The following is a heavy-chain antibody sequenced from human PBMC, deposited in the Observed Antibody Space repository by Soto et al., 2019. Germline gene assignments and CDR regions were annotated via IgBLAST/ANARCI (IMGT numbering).Heavy chain of an antibody. Sequence: ASVKVSCKVSGYTLTELSMHWVRQAPGKGLEWMGGFDPEDGETIYAQKFQGRVTMTEDTSTDTAYMELSSLRSEDTAVYYCATTITIFGVVIRTYHGTFDYWGQGTLVTVSS. J-gene: IGHJ4*02. CDR1: GYTLTELS. CDR2: FDPEDGET. CDR3: ATTITIFGVVIRTYHGTFDY. V-gene: IGHV1-24*01. D-gene: IGHD3-3*01.